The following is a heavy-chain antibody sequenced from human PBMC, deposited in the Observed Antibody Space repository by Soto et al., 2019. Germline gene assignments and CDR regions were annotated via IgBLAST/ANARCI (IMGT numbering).Heavy chain of an antibody. CDR3: ARGPALGSYGSGSYYKAAIGPNWFDP. J-gene: IGHJ5*02. Sequence: SETLSLTCTVSGGSISSYYWSWIRQPPGKGLEWIGYIYYSGSTNYNPSLKSRVTISVDTSKNQFSLKLSSVTAADTAVYYCARGPALGSYGSGSYYKAAIGPNWFDPWGQGTLVTVSS. CDR1: GGSISSYY. V-gene: IGHV4-59*01. CDR2: IYYSGST. D-gene: IGHD3-10*01.